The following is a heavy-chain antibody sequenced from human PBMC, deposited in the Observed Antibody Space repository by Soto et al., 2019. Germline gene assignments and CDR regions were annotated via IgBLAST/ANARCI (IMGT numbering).Heavy chain of an antibody. CDR1: GFTFSDYA. CDR2: ISDGDGDT. Sequence: EVVLLQSGGDLVQPGGSLRLSCAASGFTFSDYAMTWVRQAPGKGLEWVSDISDGDGDTHYADSVRGRFVISRDNSKNTLFLEMNSLRAEDAAVYYCAKGRTYFDFWGQGNLVTVSS. V-gene: IGHV3-23*01. J-gene: IGHJ4*02. CDR3: AKGRTYFDF.